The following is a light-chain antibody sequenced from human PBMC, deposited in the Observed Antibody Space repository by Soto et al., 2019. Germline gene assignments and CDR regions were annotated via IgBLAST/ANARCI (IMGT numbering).Light chain of an antibody. CDR2: DAS. CDR3: LQYDLYPLT. V-gene: IGKV1-5*01. J-gene: IGKJ1*01. Sequence: DIQMTQSPSTLSASIGDRVIITCRASQFINKWLAWHQQQPGKTPKVLISDASILETGVSSRFSGSGFGTEFTLTFDNLQPDDFATYYCLQYDLYPLTFGQGTRVEIK. CDR1: QFINKW.